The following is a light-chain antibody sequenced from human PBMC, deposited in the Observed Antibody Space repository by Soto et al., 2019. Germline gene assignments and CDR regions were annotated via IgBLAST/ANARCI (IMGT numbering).Light chain of an antibody. CDR2: GAS. V-gene: IGKV3-20*01. CDR3: LQFDISPLYT. Sequence: EIVLTQSPGTLSLSPGERATLSCRASQSVSSRYLVWYQQRPGQAPRLLIYGASTRATGIPDRFSGSGSGTDFSLTISRLEPEDFAVYYCLQFDISPLYTFGQGTKVEIK. CDR1: QSVSSRY. J-gene: IGKJ2*01.